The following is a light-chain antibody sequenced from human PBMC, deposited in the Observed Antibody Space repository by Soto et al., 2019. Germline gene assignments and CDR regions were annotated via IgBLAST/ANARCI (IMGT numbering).Light chain of an antibody. CDR2: AAS. J-gene: IGKJ1*01. CDR3: QKYNSAPQT. CDR1: QGISNY. V-gene: IGKV1-27*01. Sequence: DIQMTQSPYSLSASVGDRVTITFRASQGISNYLAWYQQKPGKVPKLLIYAASTLQSGVQSRFSGSGSGTDFTLTISSLQPEDVATYYCQKYNSAPQTFGQGSTGDVK.